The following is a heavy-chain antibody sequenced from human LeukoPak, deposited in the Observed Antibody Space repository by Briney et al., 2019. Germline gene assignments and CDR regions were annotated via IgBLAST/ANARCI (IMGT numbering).Heavy chain of an antibody. CDR1: GYTFSNYY. CDR2: IDSSGGST. Sequence: ASVTVSCKASGYTFSNYYMHWVRQAPGQGLEWMGIIDSSGGSTSYAQKFQGRVTMTRDTSTSTVYMELSSLRSEDTAMYYCARDGGEIYCSGSSCYKHSFDYWGRGTLVTVSS. CDR3: ARDGGEIYCSGSSCYKHSFDY. D-gene: IGHD2-15*01. J-gene: IGHJ4*02. V-gene: IGHV1-46*01.